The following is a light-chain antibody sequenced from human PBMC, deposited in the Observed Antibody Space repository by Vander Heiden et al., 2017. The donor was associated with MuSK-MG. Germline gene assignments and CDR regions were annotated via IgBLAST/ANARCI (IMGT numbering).Light chain of an antibody. CDR3: RQALQTPST. V-gene: IGKV2-28*01. Sequence: EIVMTQSPLSLPVTPGEPASISCRSSQSLLNSNGYNYLDWYLQKPGQSPHVLIYMGSIRASGVPDRFSGSGSGTDFTLQISRVEAEDVGVYYCRQALQTPSTFGQGTKLXIK. CDR2: MGS. CDR1: QSLLNSNGYNY. J-gene: IGKJ2*01.